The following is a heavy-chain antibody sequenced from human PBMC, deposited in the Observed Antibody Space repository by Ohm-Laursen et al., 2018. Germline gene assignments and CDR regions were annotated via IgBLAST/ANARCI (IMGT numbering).Heavy chain of an antibody. CDR1: GFTLNSHW. D-gene: IGHD1-14*01. V-gene: IGHV3-74*01. CDR3: ARNPYDY. CDR2: ITSDGTST. Sequence: SLRLSCAAPGFTLNSHWMHWVRQGPGEGLVWVSRITSDGTSTAYADSVRGRFTISRDTAKNTLYLQMNSLRVEDTAVYYCARNPYDYWDQGTLVTVSS. J-gene: IGHJ4*02.